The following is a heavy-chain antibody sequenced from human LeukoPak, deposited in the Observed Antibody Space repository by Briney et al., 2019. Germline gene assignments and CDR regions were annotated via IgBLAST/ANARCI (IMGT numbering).Heavy chain of an antibody. CDR1: GFTFSSYA. CDR3: ARDHEWSWDY. D-gene: IGHD3-3*01. Sequence: GGSLRLSCAASGFTFSSYAMHWVRQAPGRGLEWVAFLRSDGRDKYYADSVKGRFTISRDSSKNTVYLQLSSLRTEDTAVYYCARDHEWSWDYWGQGTLVTVSS. J-gene: IGHJ4*02. CDR2: LRSDGRDK. V-gene: IGHV3-30*02.